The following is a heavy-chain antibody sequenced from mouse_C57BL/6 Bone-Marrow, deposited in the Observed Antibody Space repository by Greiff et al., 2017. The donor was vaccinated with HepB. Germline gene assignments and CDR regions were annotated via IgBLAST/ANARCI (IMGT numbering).Heavy chain of an antibody. J-gene: IGHJ2*01. CDR1: GYTFTSYG. CDR2: IYPRSGNT. CDR3: ARCPLIYYYGYFDY. V-gene: IGHV1-81*01. Sequence: VKLMESGAELARPGASVKLSCKASGYTFTSYGISWVKQRTGQGLEWIGEIYPRSGNTYYNEKFKGKATLTADKSSSTAYMELRSLTSEDSAVYFCARCPLIYYYGYFDYWGQGTTLTVSS. D-gene: IGHD1-1*01.